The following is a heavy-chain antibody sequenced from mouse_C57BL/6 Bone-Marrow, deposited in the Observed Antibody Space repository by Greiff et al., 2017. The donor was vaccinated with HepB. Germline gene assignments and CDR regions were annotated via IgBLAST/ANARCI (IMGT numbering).Heavy chain of an antibody. Sequence: EVQVVESGGGLVQSGRSLRLSCATSGFTFSDFYMEWVRQAPGKGLEWIAASRNKANDYTTEYSASVKGRFIVSRDTSQSILYLQMHALRAEDTAIYYCARDHPQMYFDFWGTGTTVTVSS. CDR2: SRNKANDYTT. CDR1: GFTFSDFY. V-gene: IGHV7-1*01. CDR3: ARDHPQMYFDF. J-gene: IGHJ1*03.